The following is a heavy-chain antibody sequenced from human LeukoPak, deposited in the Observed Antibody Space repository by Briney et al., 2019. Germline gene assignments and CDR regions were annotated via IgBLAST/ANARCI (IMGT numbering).Heavy chain of an antibody. Sequence: SVKVSCKASGGTFSSYAISWVRQAPGQGLEWMGGIIPIFGTANYAQKFQGRVTITADESTSTAYMELSSLRSEDTAVYHCARTYYYDSSGFYFDYWGQGTLVTVSS. CDR2: IIPIFGTA. D-gene: IGHD3-22*01. CDR1: GGTFSSYA. V-gene: IGHV1-69*13. J-gene: IGHJ4*02. CDR3: ARTYYYDSSGFYFDY.